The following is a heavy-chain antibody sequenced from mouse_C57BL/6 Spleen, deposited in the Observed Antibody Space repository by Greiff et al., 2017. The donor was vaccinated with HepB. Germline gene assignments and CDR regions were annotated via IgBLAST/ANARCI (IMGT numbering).Heavy chain of an antibody. CDR3: ARQANWGVFDY. Sequence: VQLKESGGGLVQPGGSLKLSCGASGFTFSDYYMYWVRQTPEKRLEWVAYISNGGGSTYYPDTVKGRFTISRDNAKNTLYLQMSRLKSEDTAMYYCARQANWGVFDYWGQGTTLTVSS. J-gene: IGHJ2*01. V-gene: IGHV5-12*01. CDR1: GFTFSDYY. CDR2: ISNGGGST. D-gene: IGHD4-1*01.